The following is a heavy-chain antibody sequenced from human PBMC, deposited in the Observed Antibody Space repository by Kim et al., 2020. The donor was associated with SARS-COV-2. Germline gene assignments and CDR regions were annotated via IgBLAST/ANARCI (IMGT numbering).Heavy chain of an antibody. V-gene: IGHV3-7*03. CDR2: IKQDGSEK. D-gene: IGHD5-18*01. CDR1: GFTFSSYW. Sequence: GGSLRLSCAASGFTFSSYWMSWVRQAPGKGLEWVANIKQDGSEKYYVDSVKGRFTISRDNAKNSLYLQMNSLRAEDTAVYYCARDQSAMVPLYYGMDVWGQGTTVTVSS. CDR3: ARDQSAMVPLYYGMDV. J-gene: IGHJ6*02.